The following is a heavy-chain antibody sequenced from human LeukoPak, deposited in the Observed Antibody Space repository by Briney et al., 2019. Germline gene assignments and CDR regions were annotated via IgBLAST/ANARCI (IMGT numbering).Heavy chain of an antibody. J-gene: IGHJ4*02. CDR1: GYTFTGYY. CDR2: INPNSGGT. V-gene: IGHV1-2*02. CDR3: ARWDIVVVPAAGFDY. D-gene: IGHD2-2*01. Sequence: GASVKVSCKASGYTFTGYYTHWVRQAPGQGLEWMGWINPNSGGTNYAQKFQGRVTMTRDTSISTAYMELSRLRSDDTAVYYCARWDIVVVPAAGFDYWGQGTLVTVSS.